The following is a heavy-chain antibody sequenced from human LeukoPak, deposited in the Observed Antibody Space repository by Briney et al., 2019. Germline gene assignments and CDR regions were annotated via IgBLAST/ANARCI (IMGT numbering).Heavy chain of an antibody. J-gene: IGHJ4*02. D-gene: IGHD3-3*01. Sequence: ASVKVSCKASGYTFTSYDINWVRQATGQGLEWMGWMNPNSGNTGYAQKFQGRVTITRNTSISTAYMELSSLRSEDTAVYYCAGGTDFWSGYPIYYFDYWGQGTLVTVSS. V-gene: IGHV1-8*03. CDR3: AGGTDFWSGYPIYYFDY. CDR2: MNPNSGNT. CDR1: GYTFTSYD.